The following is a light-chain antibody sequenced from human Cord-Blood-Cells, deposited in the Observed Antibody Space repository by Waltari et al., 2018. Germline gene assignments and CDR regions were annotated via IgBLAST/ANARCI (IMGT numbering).Light chain of an antibody. CDR2: WAS. V-gene: IGKV4-1*01. CDR3: QEYYSTPPWT. J-gene: IGKJ1*01. CDR1: QSVLYSSNNKNY. Sequence: DIVMTQSPYSLAVSLGERATINCKSSQSVLYSSNNKNYLAWYQQKPGQPPTLLIYWASTRESGVPDRFSGSGYGTDFTLTLSCLQAEDVSVYYCQEYYSTPPWTFGQGTKVEIK.